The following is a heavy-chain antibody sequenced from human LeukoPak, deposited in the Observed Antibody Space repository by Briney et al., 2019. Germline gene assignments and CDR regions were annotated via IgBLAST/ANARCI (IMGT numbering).Heavy chain of an antibody. Sequence: GGSLRLSCAASGFTFSSYWMHWVRQAPGKGLVWVSRINSDGSSTSYADSVKGRFTISRDNAKNTLYLQMNSLRGEDTAVYHCVNDLATRKGFDIWGQGTMVTVSS. D-gene: IGHD6-6*01. V-gene: IGHV3-74*01. J-gene: IGHJ3*02. CDR1: GFTFSSYW. CDR2: INSDGSST. CDR3: VNDLATRKGFDI.